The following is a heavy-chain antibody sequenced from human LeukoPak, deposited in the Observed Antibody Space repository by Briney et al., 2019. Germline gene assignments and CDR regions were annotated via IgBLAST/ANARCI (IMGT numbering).Heavy chain of an antibody. CDR3: ARSMVRGVITYYGMDV. CDR1: GFTFSSYA. D-gene: IGHD3-10*01. Sequence: GGSLRLSCAASGFTFSSYAMSWVRQAPGKGLEWVSFIRYDGSNRYHADSVKGRFSISRDDSKNTLYLQMNSLRAEDTAVYYCARSMVRGVITYYGMDVWGQGTTVTVS. V-gene: IGHV3-30*02. J-gene: IGHJ6*02. CDR2: IRYDGSNR.